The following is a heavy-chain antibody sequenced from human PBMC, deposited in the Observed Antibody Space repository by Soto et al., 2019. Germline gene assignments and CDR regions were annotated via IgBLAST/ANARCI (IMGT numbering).Heavy chain of an antibody. Sequence: SVKVSCKASGGTFSSYAISWVRQAPGQGLEWMGGIIPIFGTANYAQKFQGRVTITADESTSTAYMELSSLRSEDTAVYYCARDGKGIAARPEDEYYYYGMDVWGQGTTVTVSS. J-gene: IGHJ6*02. V-gene: IGHV1-69*13. CDR2: IIPIFGTA. D-gene: IGHD6-6*01. CDR3: ARDGKGIAARPEDEYYYYGMDV. CDR1: GGTFSSYA.